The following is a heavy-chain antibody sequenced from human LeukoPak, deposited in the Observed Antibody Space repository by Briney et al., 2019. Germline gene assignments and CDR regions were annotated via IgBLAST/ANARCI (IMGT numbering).Heavy chain of an antibody. V-gene: IGHV3-30-3*01. Sequence: GGSLRLSCAASGFTLSSYAMHWVRQAPGKGLEWVAVISYDGSNKYYADSVKGRFTISRDNSKNTLYLQMNSLRAEDTAVYYCARAAGDYSFNYYYYYGMDVWGQGTTVTVSS. D-gene: IGHD4-11*01. CDR2: ISYDGSNK. J-gene: IGHJ6*02. CDR3: ARAAGDYSFNYYYYYGMDV. CDR1: GFTLSSYA.